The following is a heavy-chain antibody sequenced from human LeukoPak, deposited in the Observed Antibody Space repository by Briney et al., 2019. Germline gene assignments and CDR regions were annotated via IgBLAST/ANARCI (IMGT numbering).Heavy chain of an antibody. D-gene: IGHD3-10*01. Sequence: GASVKVSCKASGYTFTSYDINWVRQATGQGLEWMGWMNPNSGNTGYAQKFQGRVTITRNTSISTAYMELSSLRSDETAVYYCARSVWFGEPSLGYWGQGTLVTVSS. V-gene: IGHV1-8*03. CDR3: ARSVWFGEPSLGY. J-gene: IGHJ4*02. CDR2: MNPNSGNT. CDR1: GYTFTSYD.